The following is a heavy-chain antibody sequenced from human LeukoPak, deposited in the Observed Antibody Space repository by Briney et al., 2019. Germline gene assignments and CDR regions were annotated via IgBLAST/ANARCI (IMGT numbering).Heavy chain of an antibody. CDR1: GYSISSGYY. CDR2: IYQSGRT. Sequence: SETLSLTCTVSGYSISSGYYWGWIRQPPGKGLEWIGSIYQSGRTYYNSSLKSRVTISVDTSKNQFSLKLSSVTAADTAVYYCARDGGYCSSINCDASHYWGQGTLVTVSS. D-gene: IGHD2-2*01. CDR3: ARDGGYCSSINCDASHY. V-gene: IGHV4-38-2*02. J-gene: IGHJ4*02.